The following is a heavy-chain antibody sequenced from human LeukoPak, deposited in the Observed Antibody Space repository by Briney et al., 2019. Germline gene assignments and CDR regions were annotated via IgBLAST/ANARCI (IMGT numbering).Heavy chain of an antibody. Sequence: ASVNVSCKASGYTFTSYDINWVRQASGQGLEWMGWMNPNSGNTGYAQKFQGRVTMTRNTSISTAYMELSSLRSEDTAVYYCARGLYFGSGTSIIHYYAMDVWGQGATVTVSS. CDR1: GYTFTSYD. J-gene: IGHJ6*02. D-gene: IGHD3-10*01. CDR2: MNPNSGNT. V-gene: IGHV1-8*01. CDR3: ARGLYFGSGTSIIHYYAMDV.